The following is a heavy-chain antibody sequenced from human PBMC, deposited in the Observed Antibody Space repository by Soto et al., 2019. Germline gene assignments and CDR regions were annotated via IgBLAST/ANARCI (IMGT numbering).Heavy chain of an antibody. CDR1: GYSFTSYW. V-gene: IGHV5-51*01. CDR2: IYPGDSDT. CDR3: ATHLVFGYSSGWYDPRHAFDI. Sequence: GESLKISCKGSGYSFTSYWIGWVRQMPGKGLEWMGIIYPGDSDTRYSPSFQGQVTISADKSISTAYLQWSSLKASDTAMYYCATHLVFGYSSGWYDPRHAFDIWGQGPMDTVSS. J-gene: IGHJ3*02. D-gene: IGHD6-19*01.